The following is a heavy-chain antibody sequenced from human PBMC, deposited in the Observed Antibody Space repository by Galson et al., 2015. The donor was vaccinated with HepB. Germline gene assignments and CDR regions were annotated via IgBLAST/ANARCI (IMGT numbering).Heavy chain of an antibody. CDR2: FDPEDGET. Sequence: SVKVSCKVSGYTLTELSMHWVRQAPGKGLEWMGGFDPEDGETIYAQKFQGRVTMTEDTSTDTAYMELSSLRSEDTAVYYCATDSPRNSYGDYVYGMDVWGQGTTVTVSS. CDR1: GYTLTELS. CDR3: ATDSPRNSYGDYVYGMDV. D-gene: IGHD4-17*01. J-gene: IGHJ6*02. V-gene: IGHV1-24*01.